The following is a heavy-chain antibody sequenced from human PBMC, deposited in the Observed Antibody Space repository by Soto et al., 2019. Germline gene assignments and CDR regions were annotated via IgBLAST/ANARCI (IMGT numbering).Heavy chain of an antibody. J-gene: IGHJ4*02. CDR2: FCNDGTT. CDR1: GFTVSTSF. D-gene: IGHD5-18*01. CDR3: AMDTHTPVRSAQ. V-gene: IGHV3-53*01. Sequence: EVQLVESGGGLIQRGGSLRLSCAASGFTVSTSFMSWVRQAPGKGLEWVSTFCNDGTTNYADPVKGRFTISRDNSKSTLYLQMNNLEVEDTAIYYCAMDTHTPVRSAQWGQGTLVTVSS.